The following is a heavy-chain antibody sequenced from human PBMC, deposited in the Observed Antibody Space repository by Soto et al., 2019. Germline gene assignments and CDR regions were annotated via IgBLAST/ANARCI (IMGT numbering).Heavy chain of an antibody. J-gene: IGHJ4*02. D-gene: IGHD4-17*01. CDR1: GFTFSNAW. CDR2: IKSKTDGGTT. CDR3: TTDAVTTEKYYFDY. V-gene: IGHV3-15*07. Sequence: PGGSLRLSCAASGFTFSNAWMNWVRQAPGKGLGWVGRIKSKTDGGTTDYAAPVKGRFTISRDDSKNTLYLQMNSLKTEDTAVYYCTTDAVTTEKYYFDYWGQGTLVTVSS.